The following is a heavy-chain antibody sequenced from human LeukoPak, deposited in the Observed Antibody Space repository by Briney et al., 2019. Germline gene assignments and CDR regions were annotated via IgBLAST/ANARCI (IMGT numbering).Heavy chain of an antibody. V-gene: IGHV4-38-2*02. D-gene: IGHD3-10*01. CDR3: ASGSYSGFDP. CDR1: GYSISSGYY. J-gene: IGHJ5*02. Sequence: SETLSLTCTVSGYSISSGYYWGWIRQPPGKGLEWIGSIYHSGSTYYNPSLKSRVTISVDTSKNQFSLKLSSVTAADTAVYYCASGSYSGFDPWGQGILVTVSS. CDR2: IYHSGST.